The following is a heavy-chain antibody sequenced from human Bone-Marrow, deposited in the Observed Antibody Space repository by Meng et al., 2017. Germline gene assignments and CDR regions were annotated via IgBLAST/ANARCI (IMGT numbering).Heavy chain of an antibody. V-gene: IGHV3-21*04. CDR3: ARDVKSERASYFHGSGPLDY. CDR1: GFTFSSYS. D-gene: IGHD3-10*01. CDR2: ISSSSSYI. Sequence: GESLKISCAASGFTFSSYSMNWVRQAPGKGLEWVSSISSSSSYIYYADSVKGRFTISRDNAKNSLYLQMNSLRAEDTAVYYCARDVKSERASYFHGSGPLDYWGQGTLVTVSS. J-gene: IGHJ4*02.